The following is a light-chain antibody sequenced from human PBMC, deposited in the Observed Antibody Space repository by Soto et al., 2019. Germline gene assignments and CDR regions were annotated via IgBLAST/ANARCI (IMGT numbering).Light chain of an antibody. V-gene: IGLV2-8*01. CDR3: SSYAGSNNL. CDR2: EVS. J-gene: IGLJ2*01. Sequence: QSVLTQPPSASGSPGQSVTISCTGTSSDVDDYNYVSWYQQHPGKAPKLMIYEVSKRPSGVPDRFSGSKSGNTASLTVSGLQAEDEAYYYYSSYAGSNNLFGGGTKLTVL. CDR1: SSDVDDYNY.